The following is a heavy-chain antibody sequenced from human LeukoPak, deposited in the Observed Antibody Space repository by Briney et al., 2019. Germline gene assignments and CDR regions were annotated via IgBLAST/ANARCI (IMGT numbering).Heavy chain of an antibody. D-gene: IGHD3-16*02. J-gene: IGHJ3*02. V-gene: IGHV3-7*01. CDR3: ARDRGDYVWGSYRFDAFDI. Sequence: GGSLRLSCAASGFTFSSYWMSWVRQAPGKGLEWVANIKQDGSEKYYVDSVKGRFTISRDNAKNSLYLQMNSLRAEDTAVYYCARDRGDYVWGSYRFDAFDIWGQGTMVTVSS. CDR2: IKQDGSEK. CDR1: GFTFSSYW.